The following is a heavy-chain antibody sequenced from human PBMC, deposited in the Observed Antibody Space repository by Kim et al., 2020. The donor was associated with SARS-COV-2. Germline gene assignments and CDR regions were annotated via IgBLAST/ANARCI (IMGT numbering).Heavy chain of an antibody. V-gene: IGHV3-23*01. Sequence: GGSLRLSCAASGFTFSTYAISWVRQAPGKGLEWVSVISSSSHSINYADSVKGRFTISRDNSKNALYLQMNSLRAEDTAVYYCAKEFRDGWPGLDYWGQGTLVTVSS. CDR3: AKEFRDGWPGLDY. CDR2: ISSSSHSI. CDR1: GFTFSTYA. J-gene: IGHJ4*02. D-gene: IGHD6-19*01.